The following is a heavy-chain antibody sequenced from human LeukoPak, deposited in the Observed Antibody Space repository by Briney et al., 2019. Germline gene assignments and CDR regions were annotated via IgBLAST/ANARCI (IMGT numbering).Heavy chain of an antibody. Sequence: SETLSLTCTVSGGSISSYYWSWIRQPPGKGLEWIGYIYYSGSTNYNPSLKSRVSVSVDTSKNQFSLKLSSVTAADTAVYYCARTLSSGYPDYFYYMDVWGKGTTVTISS. CDR2: IYYSGST. CDR1: GGSISSYY. J-gene: IGHJ6*03. V-gene: IGHV4-59*01. D-gene: IGHD3-22*01. CDR3: ARTLSSGYPDYFYYMDV.